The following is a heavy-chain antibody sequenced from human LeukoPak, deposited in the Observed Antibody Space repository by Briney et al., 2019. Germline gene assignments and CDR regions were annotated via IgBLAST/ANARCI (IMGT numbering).Heavy chain of an antibody. V-gene: IGHV3-23*01. CDR2: ISGSGGST. Sequence: GGSLRLSCAGSGFTFRSYGMSWVRQAPGKGLEWVSGISGSGGSTYYADSVKGRFTISRDNSKNTLYLQMNSLRAEDTAVYYCAKEALRYFDWMYDYWGQGTLVTVSS. CDR3: AKEALRYFDWMYDY. J-gene: IGHJ4*02. D-gene: IGHD3-9*01. CDR1: GFTFRSYG.